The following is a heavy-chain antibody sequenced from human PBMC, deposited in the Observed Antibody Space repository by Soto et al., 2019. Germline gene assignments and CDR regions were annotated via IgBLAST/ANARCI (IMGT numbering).Heavy chain of an antibody. CDR2: INPNGGST. CDR1: GYTLTSLY. V-gene: IGHV1-46*03. D-gene: IGHD6-6*01. J-gene: IGHJ4*02. CDR3: ARGLAAGDY. Sequence: HVQLVQPGAEVKKPGASVKLSCKASGYTLTSLYIHWVRQALGQGIEWMGIINPNGGSTNYAHNFQGRVTMTRETSTSTVYMDLSRVRCEDTAVYYCARGLAAGDYWGQGTLGTVSS.